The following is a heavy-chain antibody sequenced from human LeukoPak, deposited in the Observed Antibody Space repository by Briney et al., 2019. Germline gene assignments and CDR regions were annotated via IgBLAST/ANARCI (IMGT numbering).Heavy chain of an antibody. CDR1: GGTFSSYA. CDR3: ARTPLTCSGGSCWFDP. V-gene: IGHV1-69*05. J-gene: IGHJ5*02. D-gene: IGHD2-15*01. CDR2: VIPIFGTA. Sequence: SVKVSCKASGGTFSSYAISWVRQAPGQGFEWMGRVIPIFGTANYAQKFQGRVTITTDESASTAYMELSSLRSEDTAVYYCARTPLTCSGGSCWFDPWGQGTLVTVSS.